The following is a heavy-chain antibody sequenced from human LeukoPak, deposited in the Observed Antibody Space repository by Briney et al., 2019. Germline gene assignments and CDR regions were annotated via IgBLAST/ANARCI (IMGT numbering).Heavy chain of an antibody. J-gene: IGHJ4*02. CDR3: ATPLTSKWSSSWYSGHFDY. CDR2: ISADGRDK. V-gene: IGHV3-30*04. D-gene: IGHD6-13*01. CDR1: GFSFSDYA. Sequence: PGGSLRLSCVASGFSFSDYAMHWVRQAPGKGLEWVAVISADGRDKYYIDSVRGRFTISRDNSKTTVFLQMNSLEVVDTAVYYCATPLTSKWSSSWYSGHFDYWGQGALVTVPS.